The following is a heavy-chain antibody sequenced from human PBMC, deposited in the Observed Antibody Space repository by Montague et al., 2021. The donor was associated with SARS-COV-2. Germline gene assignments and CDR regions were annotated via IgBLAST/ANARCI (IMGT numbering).Heavy chain of an antibody. CDR3: ASDRVRAAAGTRYYLDY. CDR2: ISNSGSTI. CDR1: GFTFSSYG. V-gene: IGHV3-48*04. D-gene: IGHD6-13*01. Sequence: SLRLSCAASGFTFSSYGMHWVRQAPGKGLEWVSFISNSGSTIYYADSVKGRLTISRDNSKNALYLQMNSLRAEDTAVYYCASDRVRAAAGTRYYLDYWGQGTPVTVSS. J-gene: IGHJ4*02.